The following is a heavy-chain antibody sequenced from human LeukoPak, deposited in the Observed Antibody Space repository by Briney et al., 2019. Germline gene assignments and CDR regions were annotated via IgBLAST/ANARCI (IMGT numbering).Heavy chain of an antibody. CDR2: INHGGST. Sequence: SETLSLTCAVYGGSFSGYYWSWIRQPPGKGLEWIGEINHGGSTNYNPSLKSRVTISVDTSKNQFSLKLRSVTAADTAVYYRATAPRYSTSWFPRGWFDPWGQGTLVTVSS. CDR3: ATAPRYSTSWFPRGWFDP. D-gene: IGHD6-13*01. J-gene: IGHJ5*02. CDR1: GGSFSGYY. V-gene: IGHV4-34*01.